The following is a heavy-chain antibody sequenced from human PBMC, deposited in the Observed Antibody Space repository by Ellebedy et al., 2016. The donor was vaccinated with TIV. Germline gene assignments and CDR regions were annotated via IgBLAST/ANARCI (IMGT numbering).Heavy chain of an antibody. CDR3: ARDGGRAGFDY. CDR1: GGTFSSYA. V-gene: IGHV1-18*01. CDR2: ISPYNANT. J-gene: IGHJ4*02. D-gene: IGHD1-26*01. Sequence: AASVKVSCKASGGTFSSYAISWVRQAPGQGLEWMGWISPYNANTNYAQKVQGRVTMTTDTSTSTAYVELRNLTSGDTAVYYCARDGGRAGFDYWGQGTLVTVSS.